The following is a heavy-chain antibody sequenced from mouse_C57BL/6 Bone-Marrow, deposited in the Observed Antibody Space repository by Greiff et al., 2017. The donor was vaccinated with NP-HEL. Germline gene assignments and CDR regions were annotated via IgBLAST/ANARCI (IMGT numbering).Heavy chain of an antibody. V-gene: IGHV5-12*01. Sequence: DVKLVESGGGLVQPGGSLKLSCAASGFTFSDYYMYWVRQTPEKRLEWVAYISNGGGSTYYPDTVKGRFTISRDNAKNTLYLQMSRLKSEDTAMYYCAREGNYRYFDVWGTGTTVTVSS. J-gene: IGHJ1*03. CDR2: ISNGGGST. CDR1: GFTFSDYY. CDR3: AREGNYRYFDV.